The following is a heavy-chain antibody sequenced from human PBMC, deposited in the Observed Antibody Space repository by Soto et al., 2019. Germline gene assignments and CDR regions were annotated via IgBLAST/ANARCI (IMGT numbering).Heavy chain of an antibody. CDR3: ARHSGGPKDYGDDQYYYMDV. Sequence: PGESLKISCKGSGYSFTSYWIGWVRQMPGKGLEWMGIIYPGDSDTRYSPSFQGQVTISADKSISTAYLQWSSLKASDTAMYYCARHSGGPKDYGDDQYYYMDVWGKGTTVTVSS. J-gene: IGHJ6*03. CDR1: GYSFTSYW. D-gene: IGHD4-17*01. CDR2: IYPGDSDT. V-gene: IGHV5-51*01.